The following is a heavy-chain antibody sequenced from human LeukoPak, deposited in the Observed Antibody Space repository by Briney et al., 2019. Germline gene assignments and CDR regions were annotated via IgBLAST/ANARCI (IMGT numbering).Heavy chain of an antibody. Sequence: SETLSLTCTVSGGSISSGGYYWSWIRQHPGKGLEWIGYIYYSGSTYYNPSLESRVTISVDTSKNQFSLKLSSVTAADTAVYYCARDFLGYCSGGSCNGAFDIWGQGTMVTVSS. CDR3: ARDFLGYCSGGSCNGAFDI. D-gene: IGHD2-15*01. CDR2: IYYSGST. J-gene: IGHJ3*02. V-gene: IGHV4-31*03. CDR1: GGSISSGGYY.